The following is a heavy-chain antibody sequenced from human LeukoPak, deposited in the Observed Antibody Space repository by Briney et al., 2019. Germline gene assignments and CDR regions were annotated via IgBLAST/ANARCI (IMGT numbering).Heavy chain of an antibody. J-gene: IGHJ4*02. CDR2: INPDTGGA. D-gene: IGHD3-22*01. V-gene: IGHV1-2*02. CDR3: ARERSDSSGYLAY. Sequence: ASVKVSCKASGYISTGYYMHWLRQAPGQGLEWMGWINPDTGGASSAQKFQGRVTMTRDTSISTAYMELNRLRSDDTAVYYCARERSDSSGYLAYWGQGALVTVSS. CDR1: GYISTGYY.